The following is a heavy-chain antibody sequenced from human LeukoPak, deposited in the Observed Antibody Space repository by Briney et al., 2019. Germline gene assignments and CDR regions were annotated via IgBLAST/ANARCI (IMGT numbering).Heavy chain of an antibody. CDR1: GFTFSSYG. Sequence: PGSSLRLSCAASGFTFSSYGMHGLRQAPGKGLEWVAVISYDGSNKYYADSVKGRFTISRDNSKNTLYLQMSSLRAEDTAVYYCAKDQRDDILTGYYDYYFDYWGQGTLVTVSS. CDR2: ISYDGSNK. D-gene: IGHD3-9*01. V-gene: IGHV3-30*18. CDR3: AKDQRDDILTGYYDYYFDY. J-gene: IGHJ4*02.